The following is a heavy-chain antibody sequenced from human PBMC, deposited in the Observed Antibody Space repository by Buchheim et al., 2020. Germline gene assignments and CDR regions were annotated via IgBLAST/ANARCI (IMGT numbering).Heavy chain of an antibody. J-gene: IGHJ6*02. CDR1: GFTVSGNY. V-gene: IGHV3-66*01. D-gene: IGHD1-26*01. Sequence: EVQLVESGGGLVQPGGSLRLSCAVSGFTVSGNYMSWVRQAPGKGLEWVAVIYSGDNTYYGDSVKGRFTISRDNSKNTLYLPMNSLRAEDTAVYYCARRSGSGRYFYYGMDVWGQGTT. CDR3: ARRSGSGRYFYYGMDV. CDR2: IYSGDNT.